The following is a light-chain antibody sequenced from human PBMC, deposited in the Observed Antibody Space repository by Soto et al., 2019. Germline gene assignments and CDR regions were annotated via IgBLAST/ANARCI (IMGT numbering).Light chain of an antibody. Sequence: EIVLTQSPGTLSLSPGERATLSCRASQSLRSTSLAWYQQKPGQAPRLLISCASTRAADIPDRFSGSGSGTDFTLTIGRLEPEDLAVYYCQQYDSSPRTFGQGAKVDI. V-gene: IGKV3-20*01. J-gene: IGKJ1*01. CDR3: QQYDSSPRT. CDR1: QSLRSTS. CDR2: CAS.